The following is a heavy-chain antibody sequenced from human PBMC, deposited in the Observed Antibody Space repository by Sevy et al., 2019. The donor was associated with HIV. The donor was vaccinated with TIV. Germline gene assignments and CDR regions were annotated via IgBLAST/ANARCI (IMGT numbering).Heavy chain of an antibody. Sequence: SETLSLTCGVSGDSITSSDDYWTWIRQFPGKGLQWIGTLFYDGRAVYNPSLESRLTMSLDTSKYRFSLHVKSVSAADTAVFYCARAKRAMAGTFSFDPWGQGILVTVSS. CDR3: ARAKRAMAGTFSFDP. V-gene: IGHV4-39*02. D-gene: IGHD6-19*01. CDR2: LFYDGRA. CDR1: GDSITSSDDY. J-gene: IGHJ5*02.